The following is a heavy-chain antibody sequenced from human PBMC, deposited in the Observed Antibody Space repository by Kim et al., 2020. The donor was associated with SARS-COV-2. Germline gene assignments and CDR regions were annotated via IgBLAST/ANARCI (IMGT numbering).Heavy chain of an antibody. CDR3: ARDLRDCSGGSCYPRVYYYYYGMDV. V-gene: IGHV3-30*04. J-gene: IGHJ6*02. CDR1: GFTFSSYA. D-gene: IGHD2-15*01. Sequence: GGSLRLSCAASGFTFSSYAMHWVRQAPGKGLEWVAVISYDGSNKYYVDSVKGRFTISRDNSKNTLYLQMNSLRAEDTAVYYCARDLRDCSGGSCYPRVYYYYYGMDVWGQGTTVTVSS. CDR2: ISYDGSNK.